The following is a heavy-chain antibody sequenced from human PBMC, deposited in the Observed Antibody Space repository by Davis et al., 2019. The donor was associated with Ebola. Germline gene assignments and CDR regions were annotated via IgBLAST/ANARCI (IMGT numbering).Heavy chain of an antibody. CDR3: ARETDYNTVTTGNYYYGMDV. V-gene: IGHV3-30*03. CDR1: GFTFSSYS. Sequence: GESLKISCAASGFTFSSYSMNWVRQAPGKGLEWVAVISYDGSNKYYADSVKGRFTISRDNSKNTLYLQMNSLRAEDTAVYYCARETDYNTVTTGNYYYGMDVWGQGTTVTVSS. J-gene: IGHJ6*02. D-gene: IGHD4-17*01. CDR2: ISYDGSNK.